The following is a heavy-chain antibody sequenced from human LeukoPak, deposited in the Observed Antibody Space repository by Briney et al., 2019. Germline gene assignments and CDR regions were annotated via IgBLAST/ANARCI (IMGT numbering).Heavy chain of an antibody. V-gene: IGHV4-34*01. CDR2: INHSGST. CDR3: ARGRAARGNWFDP. J-gene: IGHJ5*02. CDR1: GGSFSGYY. Sequence: SETLSLTCAVSGGSFSGYYWSWIRQPPGKGLEWVGAINHSGSTNYNPSLKSRVTISVDTSKNQFSLKLSSVTAADTAVYFCARGRAARGNWFDPWGQGTLVTVSS. D-gene: IGHD6-6*01.